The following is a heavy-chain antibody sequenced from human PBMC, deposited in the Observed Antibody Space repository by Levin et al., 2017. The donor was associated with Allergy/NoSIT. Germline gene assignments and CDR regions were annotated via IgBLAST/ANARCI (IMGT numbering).Heavy chain of an antibody. CDR3: ARGGSSWYFYYYGMDV. CDR2: IYHSGST. CDR1: GGSISSSNW. J-gene: IGHJ6*02. V-gene: IGHV4-4*02. D-gene: IGHD6-13*01. Sequence: RSSETLSLTCAVSGGSISSSNWWSWVRQPPGKGLEWIGEIYHSGSTNYNPSLKSRVTISVDKSKNQFSLKLSSVTAADTAVYYCARGGSSWYFYYYGMDVWGQGTTVTVSS.